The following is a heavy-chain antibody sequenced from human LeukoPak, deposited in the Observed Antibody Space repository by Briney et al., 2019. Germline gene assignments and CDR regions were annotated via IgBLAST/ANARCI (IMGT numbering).Heavy chain of an antibody. CDR3: ARHGGYYDSSGYYPPGDY. D-gene: IGHD3-22*01. V-gene: IGHV5-51*01. CDR2: IYRGDSDT. J-gene: IGHJ4*02. Sequence: GESLKISCKGSGYSFTSYWIGWVRQMPGKGLEWMGIIYRGDSDTRYSPSFQGQVTISADKSISTAYLQWSSLKASDTAMYYCARHGGYYDSSGYYPPGDYWGQGTLVTVSS. CDR1: GYSFTSYW.